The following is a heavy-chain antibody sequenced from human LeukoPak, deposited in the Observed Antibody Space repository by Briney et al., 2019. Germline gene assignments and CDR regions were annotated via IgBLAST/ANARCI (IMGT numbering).Heavy chain of an antibody. CDR3: ARVGAYCSSSSCFDY. CDR2: ISAYNGNT. V-gene: IGHV1-18*01. D-gene: IGHD2-2*01. CDR1: GYTFTSYG. J-gene: IGHJ4*02. Sequence: GASVKVSCKTSGYTFTSYGISWVRQAPGQGLEWMGWISAYNGNTDYAQNLQDRVTMTTDTSTSTAYMEPRSLRSDDTAVYYCARVGAYCSSSSCFDYWDQGTLVTVSS.